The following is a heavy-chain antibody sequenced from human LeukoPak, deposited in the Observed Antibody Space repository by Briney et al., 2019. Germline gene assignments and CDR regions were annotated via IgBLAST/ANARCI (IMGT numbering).Heavy chain of an antibody. CDR3: AKDRYGDYEAPFHYYMDA. Sequence: ASVKVSCKASGYTFTGYYMHWVRQAPGQGLEWMGWINPNSGVTNYAQKLQGRVTITRDTSIDTAYMQLSRLRSDDTAIYYCAKDRYGDYEAPFHYYMDAWGRGTTVTVSS. CDR1: GYTFTGYY. V-gene: IGHV1-2*02. D-gene: IGHD5-12*01. J-gene: IGHJ6*03. CDR2: INPNSGVT.